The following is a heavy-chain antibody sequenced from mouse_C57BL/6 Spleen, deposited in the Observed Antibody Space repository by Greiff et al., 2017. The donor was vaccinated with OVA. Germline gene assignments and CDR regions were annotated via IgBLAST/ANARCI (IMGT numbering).Heavy chain of an antibody. D-gene: IGHD1-1*01. Sequence: VQLQQPGTELVKPGASVKLSCKASGYTFTSYWMHWVKQRPGQGLEWIGNINPSNGGTNYNEKFKSKATLTVDKSSSTAYMQLSSLTSEDSAVYYCARSELYYGSSYWYFDVWGTGTTVTVSS. CDR3: ARSELYYGSSYWYFDV. J-gene: IGHJ1*03. V-gene: IGHV1-53*01. CDR2: INPSNGGT. CDR1: GYTFTSYW.